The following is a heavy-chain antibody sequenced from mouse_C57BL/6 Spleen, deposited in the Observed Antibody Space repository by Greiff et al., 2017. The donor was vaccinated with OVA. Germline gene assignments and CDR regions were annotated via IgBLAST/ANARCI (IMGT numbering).Heavy chain of an antibody. CDR2: LNPGSGGT. Sequence: VMLVESGAELVRPGTSVKVSCKASGYAFTNYLIEWVKQRPGQGLEWIGVLNPGSGGTNYNEKFKGKATLTADKSSSTAYMQLSSLTSEDSAVYFCARGSNYFDYWGQGTTLTVSS. D-gene: IGHD5-1*01. CDR1: GYAFTNYL. J-gene: IGHJ2*01. V-gene: IGHV1-54*01. CDR3: ARGSNYFDY.